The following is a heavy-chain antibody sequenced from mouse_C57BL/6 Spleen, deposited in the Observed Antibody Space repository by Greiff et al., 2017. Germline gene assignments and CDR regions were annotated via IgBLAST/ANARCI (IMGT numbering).Heavy chain of an antibody. CDR2: IYPGDGDT. J-gene: IGHJ3*01. D-gene: IGHD3-1*01. CDR3: ARGGLEAWFAY. Sequence: VQLQESGAELVKPGASVKISCKASGYAFSSYWMNWVKQRPGKGLEWIGQIYPGDGDTNYNGKFKGKATLTADKSSSTAYMQLSSLTSEDSAVYFCARGGLEAWFAYWGQGTLVTVSA. CDR1: GYAFSSYW. V-gene: IGHV1-80*01.